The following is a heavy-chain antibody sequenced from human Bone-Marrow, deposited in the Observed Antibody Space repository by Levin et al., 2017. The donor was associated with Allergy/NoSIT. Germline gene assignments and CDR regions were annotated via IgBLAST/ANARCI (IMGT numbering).Heavy chain of an antibody. CDR2: IYHSGST. D-gene: IGHD2-15*01. J-gene: IGHJ4*02. CDR3: ARVGEEYCSGGSCYHRPFDY. V-gene: IGHV4-4*02. CDR1: GGSISSSNW. Sequence: SETLSLTCAVSGGSISSSNWWSWVRQPPGKGLEWIGEIYHSGSTNYNPSLKSRVTISVDKSKNQFSLKLSSVTAADTAVYYCARVGEEYCSGGSCYHRPFDYWGQGTLVTVSS.